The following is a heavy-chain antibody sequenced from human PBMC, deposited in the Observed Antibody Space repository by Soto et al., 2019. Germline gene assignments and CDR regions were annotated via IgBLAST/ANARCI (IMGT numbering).Heavy chain of an antibody. CDR2: IYPGDSDT. CDR3: ARTSAAGKYYYGMDV. D-gene: IGHD6-13*01. V-gene: IGHV5-51*01. Sequence: GESLKISCKGSGYSFTSYWIGWARQMPGKGLEWMGIIYPGDSDTRYSPSFQGQVTISADKSISTAYLQWSSLKASDTAMYYCARTSAAGKYYYGMDVWGQGTTVTVSS. CDR1: GYSFTSYW. J-gene: IGHJ6*02.